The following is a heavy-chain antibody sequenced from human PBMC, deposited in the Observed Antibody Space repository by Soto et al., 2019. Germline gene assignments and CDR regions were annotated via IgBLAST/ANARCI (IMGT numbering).Heavy chain of an antibody. CDR1: GFTFSSYS. J-gene: IGHJ6*02. CDR2: ISSSSSYI. D-gene: IGHD3-10*01. V-gene: IGHV3-21*01. Sequence: PGGSLRLSCAASGFTFSSYSMNWVRQAPGKGLEWVPSISSSSSYIYYADSVKGRFTISRDNVKNSLYLQMNSLRAEDTAVYYCARDQGLLWFGESTYYYGMDVWGQGTTVTVSS. CDR3: ARDQGLLWFGESTYYYGMDV.